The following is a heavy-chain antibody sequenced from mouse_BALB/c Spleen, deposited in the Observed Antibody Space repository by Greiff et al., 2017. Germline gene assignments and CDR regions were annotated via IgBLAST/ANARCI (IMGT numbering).Heavy chain of an antibody. CDR2: ISDGGSYT. V-gene: IGHV5-4*02. D-gene: IGHD2-1*01. CDR3: ARDRGNYDWFAY. CDR1: GFTFSDYY. Sequence: EVKLMESGGGLVKPGGSLKLSCAASGFTFSDYYMYWVRQTPEKRLEWVATISDGGSYTYYPDSVKGRFTISRDNAKNNLYLQMSSLKSEDTAMYYCARDRGNYDWFAYWGQGTLVTVSA. J-gene: IGHJ3*01.